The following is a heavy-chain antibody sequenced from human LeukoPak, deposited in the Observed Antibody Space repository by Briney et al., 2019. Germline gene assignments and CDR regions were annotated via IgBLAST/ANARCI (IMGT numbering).Heavy chain of an antibody. D-gene: IGHD1-1*01. CDR2: VSRRGVT. Sequence: PSQTLSLTCAVFGDSMTSDDFYWTWVRQPAGKGLEWVGRVSRRGVTNYNPSLKSRLTISIDTSKSQFSLKLSSVTAADTAVYYCARSPPPNLERRVFDSWGQGTLVTVSS. CDR1: GDSMTSDDFY. V-gene: IGHV4-61*02. J-gene: IGHJ4*02. CDR3: ARSPPPNLERRVFDS.